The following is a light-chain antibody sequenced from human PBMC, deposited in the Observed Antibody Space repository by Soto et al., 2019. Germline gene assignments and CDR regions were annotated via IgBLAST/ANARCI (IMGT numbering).Light chain of an antibody. CDR2: LGS. CDR3: WQALQTPLT. Sequence: DIVMTQSPLSLPVTPGEPASISCRSSQSLLHSNGYNYLDWYLQKPGQSPQLLIYLGSNRASGVPDMFSGSGSGTDFTLKISRVEAEDVGVYYCWQALQTPLTFGGGNKLAIK. J-gene: IGKJ4*01. V-gene: IGKV2-28*01. CDR1: QSLLHSNGYNY.